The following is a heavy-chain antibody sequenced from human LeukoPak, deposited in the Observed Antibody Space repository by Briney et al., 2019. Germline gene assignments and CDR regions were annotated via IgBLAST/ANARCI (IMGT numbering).Heavy chain of an antibody. D-gene: IGHD3-22*01. V-gene: IGHV3-33*01. CDR2: IWYDGSNK. CDR3: ARDYYDSSRYYYTDY. Sequence: GGSLRLSCAASGFTFSSYGMHWVRQAPGKGLEWVAVIWYDGSNKYYADSVKGRFTISRDNSKNTLYLQMNSLRAEDTAVYYCARDYYDSSRYYYTDYWGQGTLVTVSS. CDR1: GFTFSSYG. J-gene: IGHJ4*02.